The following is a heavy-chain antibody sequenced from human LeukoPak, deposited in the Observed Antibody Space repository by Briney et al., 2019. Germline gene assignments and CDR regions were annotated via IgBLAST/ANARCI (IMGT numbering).Heavy chain of an antibody. Sequence: ASVKVSCKASGYAFTNYGVGWLRLAPGQGLQGLRWISTFNGNTNYAQIVQDRVTMTTDTSTNTAYLELRSLRSDDTAVYYCARRHLIGNGYFDHWGQGTLVTVSS. V-gene: IGHV1-18*01. D-gene: IGHD1-1*01. CDR1: GYAFTNYG. J-gene: IGHJ4*02. CDR3: ARRHLIGNGYFDH. CDR2: ISTFNGNT.